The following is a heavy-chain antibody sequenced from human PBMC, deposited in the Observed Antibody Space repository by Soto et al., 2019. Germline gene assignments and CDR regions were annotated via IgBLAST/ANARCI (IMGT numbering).Heavy chain of an antibody. CDR3: VMVDNYVTPTPQDV. V-gene: IGHV1-18*01. D-gene: IGHD3-16*01. J-gene: IGHJ6*02. CDR1: GYIFVNYG. Sequence: QVQLLQSGDEVKKPGASLKVSCKASGYIFVNYGIAWVRQAPGQGLEWMGWISPYTGNTHSATTVQGRLTMTTDTSTSTAYMDLGSLTSDDTAVYYCVMVDNYVTPTPQDVWGQGTTVTVSS. CDR2: ISPYTGNT.